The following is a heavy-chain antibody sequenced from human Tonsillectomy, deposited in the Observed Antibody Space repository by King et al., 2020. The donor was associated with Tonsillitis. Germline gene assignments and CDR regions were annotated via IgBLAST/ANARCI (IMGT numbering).Heavy chain of an antibody. CDR1: GFIFSSYG. CDR3: AKEGEVGVSSYCYTDE. D-gene: IGHD2-15*01. CDR2: ISYVGSNK. V-gene: IGHV3-30*18. Sequence: VQLVESGGGVVQPGRSLRLSCAASGFIFSSYGMHWVRQAPGKGLEWVAKISYVGSNKYHADSVKGRFTISRDNSKNTMFLQMNSLRAVDTAVYYCAKEGEVGVSSYCYTDEWGTRATVTPSS. J-gene: IGHJ6*03.